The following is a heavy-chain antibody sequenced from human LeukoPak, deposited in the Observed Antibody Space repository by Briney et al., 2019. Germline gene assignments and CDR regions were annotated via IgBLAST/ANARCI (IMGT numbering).Heavy chain of an antibody. CDR3: ARDLYMITFGENYGMDV. CDR1: GGSISSYY. V-gene: IGHV4-59*01. CDR2: IYYSGST. Sequence: PSETLSLTCTVSGGSISSYYWSWIRQPPGKGLEWIGYIYYSGSTNYNPSLKSRVTISVDTSKNQFSLKLSSVTAADTAVYYCARDLYMITFGENYGMDVWGQGTTVTVSS. J-gene: IGHJ6*02. D-gene: IGHD3-16*01.